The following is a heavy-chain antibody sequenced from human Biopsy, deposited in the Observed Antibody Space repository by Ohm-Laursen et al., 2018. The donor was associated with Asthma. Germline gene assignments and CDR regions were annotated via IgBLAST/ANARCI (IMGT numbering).Heavy chain of an antibody. CDR2: ISYDGGNK. J-gene: IGHJ3*02. CDR1: GFAVSRDY. V-gene: IGHV3-30*03. D-gene: IGHD4-23*01. CDR3: ARTHERWTSIQDDALDI. Sequence: SLRLSCAASGFAVSRDYMFWVRQAPGKGLEWVAVISYDGGNKFYGDSVKGRFTLPRDNSRNTLYLQMNSLRVEDTAIYYCARTHERWTSIQDDALDIWGQGTMVIVSS.